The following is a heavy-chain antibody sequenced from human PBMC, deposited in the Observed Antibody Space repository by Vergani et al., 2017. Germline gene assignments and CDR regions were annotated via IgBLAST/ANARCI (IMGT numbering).Heavy chain of an antibody. CDR3: ARDFCYRYSGPCAAGY. J-gene: IGHJ4*02. Sequence: QVKVVQSGAEVKKPGASVKVSCKASGYTFTSYAMNWVRQAPGQGLEWMGWINTNTGNPTYAQGFTGRFVFSLDTSVSTAYLQISSLKAEDTAVYYCARDFCYRYSGPCAAGYWGQGTLVTVSS. D-gene: IGHD5-12*01. CDR1: GYTFTSYA. V-gene: IGHV7-4-1*02. CDR2: INTNTGNP.